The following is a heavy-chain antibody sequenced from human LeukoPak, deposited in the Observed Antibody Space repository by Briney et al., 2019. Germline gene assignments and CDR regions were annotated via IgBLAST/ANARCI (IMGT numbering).Heavy chain of an antibody. CDR1: GGSISSGDYY. D-gene: IGHD3-10*01. Sequence: SQTLSHTCTVSGGSISSGDYYWSWIRQPPGKGLEWIGYIYYSGSTYYNPSLKSRVTISVDTSKNQFSLKLSSVTAADTAVYYCARARREMVRGVIIPDAFDIWGQGTMVTVSS. V-gene: IGHV4-30-4*01. CDR3: ARARREMVRGVIIPDAFDI. J-gene: IGHJ3*02. CDR2: IYYSGST.